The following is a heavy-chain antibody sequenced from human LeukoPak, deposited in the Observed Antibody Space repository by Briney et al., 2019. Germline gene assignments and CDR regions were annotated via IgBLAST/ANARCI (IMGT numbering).Heavy chain of an antibody. Sequence: PGGSLRLSCAASGFTVRNNYMSRVRQAPGKGLEWVSVIYSGGSTHYADSVKGRFTISRDNSKNTLYLQMNSLRAEDTAVYFCATGERMVRGDGVDYWGQGTLVTVSS. V-gene: IGHV3-66*01. CDR3: ATGERMVRGDGVDY. D-gene: IGHD3-10*01. CDR1: GFTVRNNY. J-gene: IGHJ4*02. CDR2: IYSGGST.